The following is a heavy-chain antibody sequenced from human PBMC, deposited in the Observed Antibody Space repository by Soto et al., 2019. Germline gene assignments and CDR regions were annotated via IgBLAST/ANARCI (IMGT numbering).Heavy chain of an antibody. CDR1: GFTFSSYG. CDR3: ARDDNYYDSSGQPDAFDI. J-gene: IGHJ3*02. D-gene: IGHD3-22*01. V-gene: IGHV3-33*01. CDR2: IWYDGSNK. Sequence: GGSLRLSCAASGFTFSSYGMHWVRQAPGKGLEWVAVIWYDGSNKYYADSVKGRFTISRDNSKNTLYLQMNSLRAEDTAVYYCARDDNYYDSSGQPDAFDIWGQGTMVTVSS.